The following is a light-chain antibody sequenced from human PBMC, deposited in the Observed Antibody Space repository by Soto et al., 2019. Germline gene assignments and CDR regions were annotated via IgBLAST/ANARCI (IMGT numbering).Light chain of an antibody. Sequence: SVLKQLPSVSAAPGQKVTISCSESSSNIGNNYVSWYQQLPGTAPKLLIYDNNKRPSGIPDRFSGSKSGTSATLGITGLQTGDEADYYCGTWDSSLSAGVFGGGTKVTVL. CDR1: SSNIGNNY. CDR3: GTWDSSLSAGV. CDR2: DNN. J-gene: IGLJ2*01. V-gene: IGLV1-51*01.